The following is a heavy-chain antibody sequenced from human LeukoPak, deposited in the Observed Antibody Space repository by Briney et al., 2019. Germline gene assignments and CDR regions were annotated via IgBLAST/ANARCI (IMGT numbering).Heavy chain of an antibody. J-gene: IGHJ3*02. CDR1: GFTFSDYY. CDR3: ARGSGPPVDAFDI. Sequence: GGSLRLSCAASGFTFSDYYMSWIRQAPGKGLEWVSSISSSSSYIYYADSVKGRFAISRDNAKNSLYLQMNSLRAEDTAVYYCARGSGPPVDAFDIWGQGTMVTVSS. D-gene: IGHD1-26*01. V-gene: IGHV3-11*06. CDR2: ISSSSSYI.